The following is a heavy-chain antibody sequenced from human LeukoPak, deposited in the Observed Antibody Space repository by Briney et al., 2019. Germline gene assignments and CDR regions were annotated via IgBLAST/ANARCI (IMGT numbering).Heavy chain of an antibody. CDR3: ARFAYGSDYFPGHY. V-gene: IGHV5-51*01. CDR1: GYTFPNYW. D-gene: IGHD3-22*01. J-gene: IGHJ4*02. CDR2: IYPSDSST. Sequence: PGESLKISCKGSGYTFPNYWIGWVRQRPGKGLEWMGIIYPSDSSTRYSPSFQGQVTISADKSISTAYLQWSSLKASDTAMYYCARFAYGSDYFPGHYWGQGTLVTVSS.